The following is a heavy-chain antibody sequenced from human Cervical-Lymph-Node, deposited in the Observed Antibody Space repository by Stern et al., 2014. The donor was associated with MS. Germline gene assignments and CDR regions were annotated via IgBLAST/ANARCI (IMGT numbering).Heavy chain of an antibody. CDR3: AKESGSYDYYYFGMDV. V-gene: IGHV3-23*04. CDR1: GLTFSSYG. J-gene: IGHJ6*02. CDR2: ISGSGADP. D-gene: IGHD1-26*01. Sequence: EVQLVESGGGLVQPGGSLRLSCTASGLTFSSYGMSWVRQAPGKGLEWVSVISGSGADPYYGDSVKGRFTISRDNSKNTLYLRMNSLRAEDTAVYYCAKESGSYDYYYFGMDVWGQGTTVIVSS.